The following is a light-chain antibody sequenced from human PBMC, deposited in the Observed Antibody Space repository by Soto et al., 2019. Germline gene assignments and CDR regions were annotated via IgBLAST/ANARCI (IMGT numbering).Light chain of an antibody. Sequence: DIVMTQSPRSLPVTPGEPASISCRSSQSLLHSNGYNYLDWYLQKPGQSPQLLIYLGSNRASGVPDRFSGSGSGTDFTLKISRVEAEDVGVYYCMQTRQSPLTFGQGTKVEI. J-gene: IGKJ2*01. V-gene: IGKV2-28*01. CDR2: LGS. CDR3: MQTRQSPLT. CDR1: QSLLHSNGYNY.